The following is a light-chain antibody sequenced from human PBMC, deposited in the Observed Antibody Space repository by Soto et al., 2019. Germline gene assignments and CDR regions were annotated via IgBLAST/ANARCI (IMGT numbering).Light chain of an antibody. Sequence: IVLTQSPATLSLSPGKRATLSCRASQNISSYLIWYQQKPGQAPRLLIYGASSRATGIPDRFSGSGSGTDFTLTISSLEPEDFAVYYCQQRSSWPLTFGGGTKVDIK. J-gene: IGKJ4*01. CDR1: QNISSY. CDR2: GAS. V-gene: IGKV3-11*01. CDR3: QQRSSWPLT.